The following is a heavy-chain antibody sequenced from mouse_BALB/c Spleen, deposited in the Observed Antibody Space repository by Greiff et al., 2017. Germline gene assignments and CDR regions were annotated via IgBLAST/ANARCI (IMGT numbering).Heavy chain of an antibody. D-gene: IGHD1-1*01. Sequence: EVMLVESGPGLVKPSQSLSLTCTVTGYSITSDYAWNWIRQFPGNKLEWMGYISYSGSTSYNPSLKSRISITRDTSKNQFFLQLNSVTTEDTATYYCARWTYGSSYGYYAMDYWGQGTSVTVSS. CDR1: GYSITSDYA. J-gene: IGHJ4*01. V-gene: IGHV3-2*02. CDR2: ISYSGST. CDR3: ARWTYGSSYGYYAMDY.